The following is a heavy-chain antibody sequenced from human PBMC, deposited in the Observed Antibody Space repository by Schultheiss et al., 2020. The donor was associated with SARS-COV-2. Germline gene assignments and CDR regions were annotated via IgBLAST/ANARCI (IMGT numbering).Heavy chain of an antibody. D-gene: IGHD6-13*01. CDR1: GFTFSSYS. J-gene: IGHJ6*02. V-gene: IGHV3-21*01. Sequence: GGSLRLSCAASGFTFSSYSMNWVRQAPGKGLEWVSSISSSSTYIYYADSVKGRFTISRDNAKNSLYLQMNSLRAEDTAVYYCARDSSLYGMDVWGQGTTVTVSS. CDR3: ARDSSLYGMDV. CDR2: ISSSSTYI.